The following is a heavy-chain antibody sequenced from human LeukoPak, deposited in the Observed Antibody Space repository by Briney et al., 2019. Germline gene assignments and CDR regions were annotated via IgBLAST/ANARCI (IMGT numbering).Heavy chain of an antibody. D-gene: IGHD5-12*01. Sequence: SETLSLTCTVSGGSLSSGGSYWSWIRQHPGRGLESLGYIYYSGSTYYNPSLKSRVTISVDTSKNQLSLKLSSVTAADTAVYYCARGIVATLFHWGQGTLVSVSS. CDR1: GGSLSSGGSY. J-gene: IGHJ4*02. CDR2: IYYSGST. V-gene: IGHV4-31*03. CDR3: ARGIVATLFH.